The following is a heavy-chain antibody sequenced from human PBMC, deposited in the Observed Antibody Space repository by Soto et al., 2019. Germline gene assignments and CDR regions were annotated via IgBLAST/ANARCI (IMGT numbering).Heavy chain of an antibody. Sequence: QITLKESGPTLVKPTQTLTLTCTFSGFSLTTRPMGVGWIRQPPGKALEWLVFIYWDDDNRYSPSLKSRITVSKDTSKNQVVLTMNDMDPVDTATYYCAHSLGGYTWNDGYFDFWGQGVLVTVSP. CDR3: AHSLGGYTWNDGYFDF. CDR1: GFSLTTRPMG. CDR2: IYWDDDN. V-gene: IGHV2-5*02. D-gene: IGHD5-12*01. J-gene: IGHJ4*02.